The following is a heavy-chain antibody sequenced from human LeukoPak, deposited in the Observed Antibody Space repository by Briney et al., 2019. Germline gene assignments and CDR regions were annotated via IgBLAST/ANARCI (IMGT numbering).Heavy chain of an antibody. D-gene: IGHD3-10*01. J-gene: IGHJ2*01. Sequence: TGGSLRLFYAASAFTLSNYAMSWVRQAPGKGLEWVSALGGSGDNTYYADSVKTRFTISRDNSKKTLYLQMNSLRAEDTSLYYCARPASRGVGRYFDLWGRGSLVTVSS. V-gene: IGHV3-23*01. CDR1: AFTLSNYA. CDR2: LGGSGDNT. CDR3: ARPASRGVGRYFDL.